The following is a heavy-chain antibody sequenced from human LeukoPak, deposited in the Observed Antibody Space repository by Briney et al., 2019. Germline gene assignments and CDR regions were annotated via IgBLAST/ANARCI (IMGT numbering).Heavy chain of an antibody. CDR1: GGSISSHY. Sequence: SETLSLTCTVSGGSISSHYWTWIRQSPVKGLEWIGDISNSGSTSYNPSLKSRVTISIDTSKNQFYLKLSSVTAADTAVYYCGRDALVGYFSYYYIDVWGKGTTVTVSS. D-gene: IGHD2-15*01. V-gene: IGHV4-59*11. J-gene: IGHJ6*03. CDR2: ISNSGST. CDR3: GRDALVGYFSYYYIDV.